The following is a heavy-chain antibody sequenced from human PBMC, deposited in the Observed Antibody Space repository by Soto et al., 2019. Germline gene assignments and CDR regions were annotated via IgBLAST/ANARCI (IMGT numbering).Heavy chain of an antibody. CDR3: ARDQGYCGGDCYPESLYYYYGMDV. CDR1: GYTFTSYY. V-gene: IGHV1-46*01. D-gene: IGHD2-21*02. Sequence: ASVKVSCKASGYTFTSYYMHWVRQAPGQGLEWMGIINPSGGSTSYAQKFQGRVTMTRDTSTSTVYMELSSLRSEDTAVYYCARDQGYCGGDCYPESLYYYYGMDVWGQGTTVTVSS. J-gene: IGHJ6*02. CDR2: INPSGGST.